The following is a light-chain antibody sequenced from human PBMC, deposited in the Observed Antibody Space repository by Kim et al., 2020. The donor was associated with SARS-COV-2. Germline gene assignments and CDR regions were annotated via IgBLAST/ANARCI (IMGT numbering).Light chain of an antibody. CDR3: PQYYNWPAWT. V-gene: IGKV3-15*01. J-gene: IGKJ1*01. CDR1: QSIRTH. CDR2: GAS. Sequence: EIVLTQSPAMLSVSPGARATLSCRASQSIRTHLAWYQQKPGQAPRLLIFGASTRAAGTPDRFSGSGSATDFTLTISSLQSEDCAVSYCPQYYNWPAWTFGQGTKVDIK.